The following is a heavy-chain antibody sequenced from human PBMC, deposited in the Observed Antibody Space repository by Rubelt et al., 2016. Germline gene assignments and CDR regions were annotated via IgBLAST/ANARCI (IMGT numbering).Heavy chain of an antibody. V-gene: IGHV3-21*01. CDR1: GFTFSSYS. D-gene: IGHD3-10*01. Sequence: EVQLVESGGGLVKPGGSLRLSCAASGFTFSSYSMNWVRQAPGKGLEWVSSISSSSSYIYYADSVKGRFTISRDNAKNSLYLQMNSLRAEDTAVYYCARDLSAPIEKWFGEFGYYYYGMDVWGQGTTVTVSS. J-gene: IGHJ6*02. CDR3: ARDLSAPIEKWFGEFGYYYYGMDV. CDR2: ISSSSSYI.